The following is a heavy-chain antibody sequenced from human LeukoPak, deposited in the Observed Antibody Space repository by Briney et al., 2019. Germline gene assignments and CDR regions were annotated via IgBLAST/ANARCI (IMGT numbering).Heavy chain of an antibody. CDR3: ARYAYGSGSYYQKPFDY. V-gene: IGHV1-8*01. D-gene: IGHD3-10*01. J-gene: IGHJ4*01. Sequence: ASVKVSCKASGYTFTSYDINWVRQATGQGLEWMGWMSPDSGNTGYAQKFQGRVTMTRNISISTAYMELSSLTSDDTAVYYCARYAYGSGSYYQKPFDYWGQGTLVTVSS. CDR1: GYTFTSYD. CDR2: MSPDSGNT.